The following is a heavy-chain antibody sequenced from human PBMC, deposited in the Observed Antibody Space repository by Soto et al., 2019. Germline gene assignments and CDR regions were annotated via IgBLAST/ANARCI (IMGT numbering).Heavy chain of an antibody. V-gene: IGHV4-59*01. CDR2: IYYSGST. CDR1: GGSISSYY. CDR3: ARGGRFLEWLTHFDY. D-gene: IGHD3-3*01. Sequence: QVQLQESGPGLVKPSETLSLTCTVSGGSISSYYWSWIRQPPGKGLEWIGYIYYSGSTNYNPSLKSRVTISVDTSKNQFSLKLSSVTAADTAVYYCARGGRFLEWLTHFDYWGQGTLVTVSS. J-gene: IGHJ4*02.